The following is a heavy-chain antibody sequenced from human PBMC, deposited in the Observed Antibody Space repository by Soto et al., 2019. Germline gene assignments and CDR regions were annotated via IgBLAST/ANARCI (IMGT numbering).Heavy chain of an antibody. CDR2: VYYSGST. Sequence: QVQLQESGPGLVKPSQTLSLTCTVSGGSIRSGGYYWSWIRQPPGKGVEWIGYVYYSGSTYFNPSLKSRVTISVDTSKNQFSLKLSSVTAADTAVYYCARGVGNDYSDYYFDYWGQGTLVTVSS. V-gene: IGHV4-31*03. CDR3: ARGVGNDYSDYYFDY. CDR1: GGSIRSGGYY. J-gene: IGHJ4*02. D-gene: IGHD4-17*01.